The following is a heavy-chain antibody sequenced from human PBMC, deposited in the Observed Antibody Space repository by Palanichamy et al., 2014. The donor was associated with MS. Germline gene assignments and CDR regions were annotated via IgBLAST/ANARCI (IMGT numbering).Heavy chain of an antibody. CDR3: ARGAAVTANNWFDP. J-gene: IGHJ5*02. CDR1: GFTFSSYS. CDR2: ISSSSSYI. D-gene: IGHD4-11*01. V-gene: IGHV3-21*01. Sequence: EVQLVESGGGLVKPGGSLRLSCAASGFTFSSYSMNWVRQAPGKGLEWVSSISSSSSYIYYADSVKGRFTISRDNAKSSLYLQMNSLRAEDTAVYYCARGAAVTANNWFDPWGQGTLVTVSS.